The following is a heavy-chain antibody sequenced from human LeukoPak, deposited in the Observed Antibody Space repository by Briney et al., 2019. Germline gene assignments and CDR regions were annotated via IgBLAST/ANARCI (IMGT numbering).Heavy chain of an antibody. CDR1: GYTFTGYY. V-gene: IGHV1-2*02. Sequence: ASVKVSCKASGYTFTGYYMHWVRQAPGQGLEWMGWINPNSGGTNNAQKFQGRVTMTRDTSISTAYMELSRLKSDDTAVYYCARDGVLGGGSGRYSPDYWGQGTLVTVSS. CDR3: ARDGVLGGGSGRYSPDY. D-gene: IGHD3-10*01. CDR2: INPNSGGT. J-gene: IGHJ4*02.